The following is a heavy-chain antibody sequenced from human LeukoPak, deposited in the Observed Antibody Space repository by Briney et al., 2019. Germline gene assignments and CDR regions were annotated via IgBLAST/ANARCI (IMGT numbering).Heavy chain of an antibody. CDR3: MRDYMGWFDP. CDR1: GFSLSNFQ. D-gene: IGHD3-10*01. J-gene: IGHJ5*02. Sequence: GGSLRLSCVASGFSLSNFQMYWVRQAPGKGLEWVSIISLDGSTEFYADSVKGRFTISRDTASNTMHLEMNNLRIEDTAVYYCMRDYMGWFDPWGQGSLITVSS. V-gene: IGHV3-30-3*01. CDR2: ISLDGSTE.